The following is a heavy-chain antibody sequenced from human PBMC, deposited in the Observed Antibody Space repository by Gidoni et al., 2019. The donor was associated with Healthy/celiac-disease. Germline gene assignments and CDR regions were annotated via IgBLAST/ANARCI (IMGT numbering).Heavy chain of an antibody. D-gene: IGHD2-15*01. CDR1: GGSFSGYY. CDR2: INHSGST. V-gene: IGHV4-34*01. CDR3: ARGGGGCSGGSCYWNWFDP. J-gene: IGHJ5*02. Sequence: QVQLQQWGAGLLKPAETLSLTCAVDGGSFSGYYWSWIRQPPGKGLEWIGEINHSGSTNYNPSLKSRVTISVDTSKNQFSLKLSSVTAADTAVYYCARGGGGCSGGSCYWNWFDPWGQGTLVTVSS.